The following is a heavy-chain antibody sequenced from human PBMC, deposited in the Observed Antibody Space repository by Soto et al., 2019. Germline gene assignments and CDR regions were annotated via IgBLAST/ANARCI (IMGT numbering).Heavy chain of an antibody. J-gene: IGHJ4*02. CDR3: ARMRGLGEISPYFDY. CDR2: NYYSGRT. Sequence: QVQLQESGPGLVKPSETLSLTCSVSGGSISDYQWNWIRQPPGKGLEWIGYNYYSGRTNYNPSLKTRVTITREASTTQFPPRLRSLTAAETAVYYCARMRGLGEISPYFDYWGQGTLVTVSS. CDR1: GGSISDYQ. D-gene: IGHD3-16*02. V-gene: IGHV4-59*01.